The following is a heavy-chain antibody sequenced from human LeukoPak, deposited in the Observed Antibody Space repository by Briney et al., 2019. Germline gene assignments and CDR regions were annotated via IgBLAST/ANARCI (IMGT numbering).Heavy chain of an antibody. CDR3: ARHYSSSWYGSWFDP. D-gene: IGHD6-13*01. J-gene: IGHJ5*02. CDR1: GYSFTSYW. Sequence: GESLKISCHGSGYSFTSYWMGWVRQMPGKGLEWMGIIYPGDSDTRYSPSFQGQVTISAHKSISTAYLQWSSLKASHTAMYYCARHYSSSWYGSWFDPWGQGTLVTASS. V-gene: IGHV5-51*01. CDR2: IYPGDSDT.